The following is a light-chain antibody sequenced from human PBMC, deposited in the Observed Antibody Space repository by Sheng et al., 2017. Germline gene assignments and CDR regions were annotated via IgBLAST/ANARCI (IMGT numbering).Light chain of an antibody. CDR3: SSYTSSSTLA. CDR1: SSNIGSNY. Sequence: QLVLTQPPSASGTPGQRVTISCSGSSSNIGSNYVYWYQQLPGTAPKLLIYRNNQRPSGVPDRFSGSKSGTSASLAISGLRSEDEADYYCSSYTSSSTLAFGGGTKLTVL. J-gene: IGLJ2*01. CDR2: RNN. V-gene: IGLV1-47*01.